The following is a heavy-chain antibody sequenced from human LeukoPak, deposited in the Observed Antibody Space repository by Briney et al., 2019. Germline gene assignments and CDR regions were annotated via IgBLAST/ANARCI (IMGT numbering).Heavy chain of an antibody. J-gene: IGHJ5*02. V-gene: IGHV3-53*01. CDR1: GSTASSNY. D-gene: IGHD1-26*01. CDR3: MCPPWAVCGP. Sequence: SGGSLRLSCAASGSTASSNYMNWVRQAPGKGLEWVSVIYDSVKPYYADSVQGRFIISRDTSKNTLYLQMNSLRPYVTAVYYCMCPPWAVCGPWGQGTLVIVSS. CDR2: IYDSVKP.